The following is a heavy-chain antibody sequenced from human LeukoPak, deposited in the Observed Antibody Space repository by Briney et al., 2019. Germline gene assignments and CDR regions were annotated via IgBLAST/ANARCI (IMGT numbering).Heavy chain of an antibody. J-gene: IGHJ4*02. Sequence: GASVTVSCTASGYTFTGYYMHWVRQAPGQGLEWMGWINPNSGGTNYAQKFQGRVTMTRDTSISTAYMELSRLRSDDTAVYYCARDWQLVPWGYWGQRTLVTVSS. D-gene: IGHD6-6*01. V-gene: IGHV1-2*02. CDR2: INPNSGGT. CDR3: ARDWQLVPWGY. CDR1: GYTFTGYY.